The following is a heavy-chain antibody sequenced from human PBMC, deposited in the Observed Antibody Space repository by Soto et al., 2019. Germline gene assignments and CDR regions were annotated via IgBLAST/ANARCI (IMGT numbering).Heavy chain of an antibody. CDR3: ARMRIVVAPTAIQGYYYYMDV. J-gene: IGHJ6*03. V-gene: IGHV3-11*01. CDR2: ISGSSKTI. D-gene: IGHD2-2*01. CDR1: GFTFSDYY. Sequence: GGSLRLSCAASGFTFSDYYITWIRQAPGKGLEWISYISGSSKTIYYADSVTGRFTISRDNAKKSLYLQMNSLRAEDTAVYYCARMRIVVAPTAIQGYYYYMDVWGKGTTVTVSS.